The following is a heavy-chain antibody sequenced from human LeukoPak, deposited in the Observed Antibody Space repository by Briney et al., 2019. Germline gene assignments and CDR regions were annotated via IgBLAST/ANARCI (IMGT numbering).Heavy chain of an antibody. D-gene: IGHD3-22*01. J-gene: IGHJ4*02. CDR2: ISGSGGTT. V-gene: IGHV3-23*01. CDR1: GFTFNNYA. Sequence: GGSLRLSCAVSGFTFNNYAMNWVRQAPGKGLEWVSAISGSGGTTYYADSVRGRFTISRDNSKNTLYLQMSSLRAEDTAVYYCARGPLYYSDSRGNPGDHWGQGTLVTVSS. CDR3: ARGPLYYSDSRGNPGDH.